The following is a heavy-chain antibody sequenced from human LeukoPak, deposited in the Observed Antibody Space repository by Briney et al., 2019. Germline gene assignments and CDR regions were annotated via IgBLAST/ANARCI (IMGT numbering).Heavy chain of an antibody. CDR3: ARELSRTGAFDY. CDR1: EFTFSSYW. J-gene: IGHJ4*02. V-gene: IGHV3-7*03. D-gene: IGHD3-10*01. CDR2: INEAGVEK. Sequence: GGSLRLSCEASEFTFSSYWMHWVRQPPGKGLEWVANINEAGVEKYHVDSVKGRFTIFRDNAKNSLYLQMNNLRAEDTAVCYCARELSRTGAFDYWGQGTLVTVSS.